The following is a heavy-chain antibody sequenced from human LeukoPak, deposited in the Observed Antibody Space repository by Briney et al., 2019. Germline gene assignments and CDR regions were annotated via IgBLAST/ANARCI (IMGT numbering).Heavy chain of an antibody. CDR3: ARGYRVGGSDY. V-gene: IGHV1-18*01. D-gene: IGHD3-16*01. J-gene: IGHJ4*02. Sequence: ASVKVSCKASGYTFTSYGISWLRQAPAQGLEWMGWISAYNGNTNYAQKLQGRVTMTTDTSTSTAYMGLRSLRSDDTAVYYCARGYRVGGSDYWGQGTLVTVSS. CDR2: ISAYNGNT. CDR1: GYTFTSYG.